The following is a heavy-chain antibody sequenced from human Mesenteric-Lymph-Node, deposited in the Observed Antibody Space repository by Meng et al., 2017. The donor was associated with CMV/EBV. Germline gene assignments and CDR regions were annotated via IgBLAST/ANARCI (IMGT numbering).Heavy chain of an antibody. V-gene: IGHV3-23*01. Sequence: GESLKISCAASGFTFSNFAMSWVRQAPGKGLEWVSTFTGFTHTTHYADSVRGRFTVSRDNSKNTVYLQMNSLRVEDTAAYYCAKDSGARSGFDSWGQGTLVTVSS. D-gene: IGHD4/OR15-4a*01. CDR3: AKDSGARSGFDS. CDR1: GFTFSNFA. J-gene: IGHJ4*02. CDR2: FTGFTHTT.